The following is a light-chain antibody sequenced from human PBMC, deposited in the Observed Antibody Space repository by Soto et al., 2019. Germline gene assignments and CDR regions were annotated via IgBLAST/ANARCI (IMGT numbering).Light chain of an antibody. J-gene: IGKJ5*01. V-gene: IGKV1-5*03. CDR1: QSISTW. CDR3: QQYNAYPLT. Sequence: DIQMTQSPSTLSASVGDRVTITCRASQSISTWLAWYQQKPGKAPYLLIYKASSLEGGVPSRFSGSGSGTEFNITISSLQPDDFATYYCQQYNAYPLTFGGGTRLEIK. CDR2: KAS.